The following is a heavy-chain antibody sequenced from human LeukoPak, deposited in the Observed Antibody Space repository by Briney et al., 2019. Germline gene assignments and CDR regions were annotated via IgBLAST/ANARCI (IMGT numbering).Heavy chain of an antibody. Sequence: PGGSLRLSCAASGFTFTTYWMSWVRQAPGKGLEWVANIKEDGSDKNYVDSVKGRFTISRDNAKNSLYLQMNSLRAEDTAVYYCARGVTYSGSYYYYYMDVWGKGTTVTISS. CDR3: ARGVTYSGSYYYYYMDV. J-gene: IGHJ6*03. V-gene: IGHV3-7*01. CDR2: IKEDGSDK. D-gene: IGHD1-26*01. CDR1: GFTFTTYW.